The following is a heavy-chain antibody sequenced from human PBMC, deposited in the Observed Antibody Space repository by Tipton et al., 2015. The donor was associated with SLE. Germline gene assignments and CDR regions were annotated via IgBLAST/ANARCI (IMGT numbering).Heavy chain of an antibody. CDR3: ARDPLDKWGRGAFDV. CDR1: GDSVSSNSAA. Sequence: GLVKPSQTLSLTCAISGDSVSSNSAAWNWIRQSPSRGLEWLGRTYYRSKWYNDYAASVRSRITINADTSKNQFSLQLNSVTSEDAAVYYCARDPLDKWGRGAFDVWGQGTMVTVSS. CDR2: TYYRSKWYN. J-gene: IGHJ3*01. V-gene: IGHV6-1*01. D-gene: IGHD7-27*01.